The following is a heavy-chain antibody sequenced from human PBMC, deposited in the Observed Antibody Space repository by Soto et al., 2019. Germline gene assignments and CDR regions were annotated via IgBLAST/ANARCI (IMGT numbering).Heavy chain of an antibody. V-gene: IGHV3-30*18. J-gene: IGHJ6*02. Sequence: QVQLVESGGGVVQPGRSLRLSCAASGFTFSSYGMHWVRQAPGKGLEWVAVISYDGSNKYYADSVKGRFTISRDNSKNTLYLQMNSLRAEDTDVYYCAKDRGWLAERYYCGMDVWGQGTTVTVSS. CDR2: ISYDGSNK. CDR1: GFTFSSYG. D-gene: IGHD6-19*01. CDR3: AKDRGWLAERYYCGMDV.